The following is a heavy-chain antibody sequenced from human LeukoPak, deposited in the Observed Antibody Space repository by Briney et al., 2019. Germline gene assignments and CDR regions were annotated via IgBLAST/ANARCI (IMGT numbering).Heavy chain of an antibody. CDR2: ISSSGSTI. CDR3: ASWGTVTTDYYYGMDV. V-gene: IGHV3-48*03. J-gene: IGHJ6*02. CDR1: GFTFSSFA. D-gene: IGHD4-11*01. Sequence: PGGSLRLSCAASGFTFSSFALSWVRQAPGKGLEWVSYISSSGSTIYYADSVKGRFTISRDNAKNSLYLQMNSLRAEDTAVYYCASWGTVTTDYYYGMDVWGQGTTVTVSS.